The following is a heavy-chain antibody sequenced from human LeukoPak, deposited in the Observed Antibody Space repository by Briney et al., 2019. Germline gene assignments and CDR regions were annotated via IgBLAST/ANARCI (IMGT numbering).Heavy chain of an antibody. CDR2: ISYDGSNK. Sequence: GGSLRLSCAASGFTFGSYAMHWVRQAPGKGLEWVAVISYDGSNKYYADSVKGRFTISRDNSKNTLYLQMSSLRAEDTAVYYCARVYYYDSSGYLGGMDVWGQGTTVTVSS. CDR1: GFTFGSYA. J-gene: IGHJ6*02. V-gene: IGHV3-30-3*01. CDR3: ARVYYYDSSGYLGGMDV. D-gene: IGHD3-22*01.